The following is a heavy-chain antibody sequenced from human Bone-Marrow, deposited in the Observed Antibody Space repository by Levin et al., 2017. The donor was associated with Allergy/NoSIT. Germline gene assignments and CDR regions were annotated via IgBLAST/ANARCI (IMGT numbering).Heavy chain of an antibody. V-gene: IGHV3-9*01. J-gene: IGHJ6*02. CDR1: GFIFENYA. D-gene: IGHD3-10*01. Sequence: GGSLRLSCAGSGFIFENYAMHWVRQAPGKGLEWVSGISWNSNDKGYADSVKGRFTISRDNAKNSLYLQMNSLRTEDTALYYCAKWGRACYGSGCHLDGMDVWGQGTTVTVSS. CDR3: AKWGRACYGSGCHLDGMDV. CDR2: ISWNSNDK.